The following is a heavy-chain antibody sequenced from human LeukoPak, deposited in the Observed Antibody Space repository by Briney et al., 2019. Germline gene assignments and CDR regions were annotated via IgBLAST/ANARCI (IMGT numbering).Heavy chain of an antibody. CDR2: INHSGST. J-gene: IGHJ4*02. CDR1: GGSFSGYY. Sequence: SETRSLTCAVYGGSFSGYYWSWIRQPPGKGLEWIGEINHSGSTNYNPSLKSRVTISVDTSKNQFSLKLSSVTAADTAVYYCARGRPRHQYYFDYWGQGTLVTVPS. V-gene: IGHV4-34*01. CDR3: ARGRPRHQYYFDY.